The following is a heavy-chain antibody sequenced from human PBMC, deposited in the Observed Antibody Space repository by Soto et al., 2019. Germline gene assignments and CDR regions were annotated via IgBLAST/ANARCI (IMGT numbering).Heavy chain of an antibody. CDR3: ARGGSYAPLVY. D-gene: IGHD2-2*01. J-gene: IGHJ4*02. CDR1: GFTFSDHY. CDR2: TRNKANSYTT. V-gene: IGHV3-72*01. Sequence: EVQLVESGGGLVQPGGSLRLSCVASGFTFSDHYMDWVRQAPGKGLEWVGRTRNKANSYTTESAASVKGRFSISRDVCRNSLCLQMTSLKTDATAVYYCARGGSYAPLVYWGEGSLVAVSS.